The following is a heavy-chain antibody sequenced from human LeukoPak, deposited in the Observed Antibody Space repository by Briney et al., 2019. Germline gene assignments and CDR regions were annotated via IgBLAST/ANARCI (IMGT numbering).Heavy chain of an antibody. V-gene: IGHV4-59*01. CDR3: ARDRPYSSGWYEVAFDI. J-gene: IGHJ3*02. CDR2: IYYSGST. Sequence: PSETLSLTCTVSGGSISSYYWSWIRQPPGKGLEWIGYIYYSGSTNYNPSLKSRVTISVDTSKNQFSLKLSSVTAADTAVYYCARDRPYSSGWYEVAFDIWGQGTMVTVSS. CDR1: GGSISSYY. D-gene: IGHD6-19*01.